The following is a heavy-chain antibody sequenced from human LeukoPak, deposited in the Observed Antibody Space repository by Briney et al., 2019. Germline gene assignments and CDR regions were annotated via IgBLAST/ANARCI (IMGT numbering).Heavy chain of an antibody. Sequence: ASVKVSCKASGYTFTGYYMHWVRQAPGQGLEWMGWINPNSGGTNYAQEFQGRVTMTRDTSISTAYMELSRLRSDDTAVYYCARDSGYSSSWYVGWGQGTLVTVSS. D-gene: IGHD6-13*01. V-gene: IGHV1-2*02. CDR1: GYTFTGYY. CDR2: INPNSGGT. J-gene: IGHJ4*02. CDR3: ARDSGYSSSWYVG.